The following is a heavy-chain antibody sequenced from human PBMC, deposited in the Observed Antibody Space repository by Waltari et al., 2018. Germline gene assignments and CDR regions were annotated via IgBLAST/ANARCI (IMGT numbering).Heavy chain of an antibody. D-gene: IGHD3-22*01. CDR1: GFTFSSFA. CDR2: ITLDGINQ. V-gene: IGHV3-30*01. J-gene: IGHJ5*02. Sequence: QVQMVESGGGVVQPGRSLRLSCAASGFTFSSFAMHWVRQAPDKGLRGVGVITLDGINQDYADSVRGRFTISRDNAKNTLYLQMNNLRLEDTAMYYCARDRDSSGNYYPAGLGWFDPWGQGTLVTVSS. CDR3: ARDRDSSGNYYPAGLGWFDP.